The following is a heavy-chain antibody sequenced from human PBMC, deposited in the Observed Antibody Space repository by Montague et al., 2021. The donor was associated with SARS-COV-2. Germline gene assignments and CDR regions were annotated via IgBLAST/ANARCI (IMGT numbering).Heavy chain of an antibody. J-gene: IGHJ4*02. V-gene: IGHV3-23*01. D-gene: IGHD2/OR15-2a*01. CDR3: AKNFPGQFYFDD. CDR2: ISSGGNK. CDR1: GFTFSTYA. Sequence: SRRLSCAASGFTFSTYAMNWVRQAPGKGLEWVSGISSGGNKHHADSGKGRFTISRDDSRNTLYLQMHSLRAEDTAMYYCAKNFPGQFYFDDWGQGTLLAVSS.